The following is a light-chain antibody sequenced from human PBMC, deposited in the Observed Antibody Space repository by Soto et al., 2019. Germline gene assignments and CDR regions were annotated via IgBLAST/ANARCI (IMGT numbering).Light chain of an antibody. CDR2: SNN. CDR3: AAWDDSLNVWV. CDR1: SSNIGSNT. V-gene: IGLV1-44*01. Sequence: QSVLTQPPSASGTPGQRVTISCSGSSSNIGSNTVNWYQQLPGTAPKLLIYSNNQRPSGVPDRFSGSKSGTSASLAISGLQFEDEADYYCAAWDDSLNVWVFGGGTKLTVL. J-gene: IGLJ3*02.